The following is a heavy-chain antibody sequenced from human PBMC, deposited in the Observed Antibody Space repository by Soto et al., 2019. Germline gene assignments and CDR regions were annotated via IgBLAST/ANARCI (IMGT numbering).Heavy chain of an antibody. CDR1: GFTFSSCS. Sequence: EVQLVEAGGGLVQLGGSLRLSCAASGFTFSSCSMNWVRQAPGKGLEWLSYISSTSSTIYYADSVKGRFTISRDNAKNSMDLQMNSLRGEDTGVYYCASWPDAAEYWGQGTLVTVSS. J-gene: IGHJ4*02. V-gene: IGHV3-48*01. D-gene: IGHD6-25*01. CDR2: ISSTSSTI. CDR3: ASWPDAAEY.